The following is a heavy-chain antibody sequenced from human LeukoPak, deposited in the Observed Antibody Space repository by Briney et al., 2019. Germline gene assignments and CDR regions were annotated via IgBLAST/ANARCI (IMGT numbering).Heavy chain of an antibody. CDR1: GGSISSYY. V-gene: IGHV4-4*09. J-gene: IGHJ6*04. Sequence: SETLSLTCTVSGGSISSYYWSWIRQPPGKGLEWIGYIYTSGSTNYNPSLKSRVTISVDTSKNQFSLKLSSVTAADTAVYYCAIRYDLWSGYSFDTQGMDVWGKGTTVTVSS. CDR2: IYTSGST. CDR3: AIRYDLWSGYSFDTQGMDV. D-gene: IGHD3-3*01.